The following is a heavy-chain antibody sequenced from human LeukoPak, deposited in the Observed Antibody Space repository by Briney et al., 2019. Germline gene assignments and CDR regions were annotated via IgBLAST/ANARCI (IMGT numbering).Heavy chain of an antibody. D-gene: IGHD2-15*01. CDR1: GFTFSSYG. J-gene: IGHJ6*02. CDR3: ARDHHCSGGSCYRGPYYYYGMDV. V-gene: IGHV3-33*01. CDR2: IWYDGSNK. Sequence: PGRSLRLSCAASGFTFSSYGMHWVRQAPGKGLEWVAVIWYDGSNKYYADSVKGRFTTSRDNSKNTLYLQMNSLRAEDTAVYYCARDHHCSGGSCYRGPYYYYGMDVWGQGTTVTVSS.